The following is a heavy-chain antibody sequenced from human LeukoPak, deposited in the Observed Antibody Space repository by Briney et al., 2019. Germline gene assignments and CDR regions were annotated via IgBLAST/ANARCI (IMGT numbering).Heavy chain of an antibody. CDR1: GASISSSSYY. J-gene: IGHJ4*02. Sequence: SSETLSLTCTVSGASISSSSYYWGWIRQSPGKGLEWIGSIYYNGNTYHNPSLKSRVTISIDTSKRQFSLKLSSLTAADTAVYFCGGKSSSGGFFDYWGQGPLVPVPS. CDR2: IYYNGNT. V-gene: IGHV4-39*01. D-gene: IGHD6-19*01. CDR3: GGKSSSGGFFDY.